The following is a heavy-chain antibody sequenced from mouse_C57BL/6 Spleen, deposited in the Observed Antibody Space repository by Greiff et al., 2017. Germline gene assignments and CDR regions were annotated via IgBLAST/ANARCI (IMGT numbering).Heavy chain of an antibody. CDR1: GFTFSDYG. D-gene: IGHD1-1*02. CDR2: ISSGSSTL. Sequence: EVQLQESGGGLVKPGGSLKLSCAASGFTFSDYGMHWVRQAPEKGLAWVAYISSGSSTLYYADTVKGRFTISRDHAKNPLFLPMTSLRSADTALYYCARGGGNYFDYWGQGTTLTVSS. J-gene: IGHJ2*01. CDR3: ARGGGNYFDY. V-gene: IGHV5-17*01.